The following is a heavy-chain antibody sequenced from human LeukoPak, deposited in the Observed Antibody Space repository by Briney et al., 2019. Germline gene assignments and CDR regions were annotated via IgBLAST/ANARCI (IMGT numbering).Heavy chain of an antibody. J-gene: IGHJ4*02. Sequence: PSETLSLTCTVSGGSISSNYWSWIRQPPGKGLEWIGYISYTGSTNYNPSLKSRVTISLDTSKNQFSLRLSSVTAADTAVYYCARAPLYSMIRGLGYFDYWGQGTLVTVSS. CDR3: ARAPLYSMIRGLGYFDY. CDR1: GGSISSNY. V-gene: IGHV4-59*01. CDR2: ISYTGST. D-gene: IGHD3-10*01.